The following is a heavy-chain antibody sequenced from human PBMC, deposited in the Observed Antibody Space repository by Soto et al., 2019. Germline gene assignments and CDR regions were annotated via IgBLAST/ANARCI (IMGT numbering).Heavy chain of an antibody. J-gene: IGHJ3*02. CDR2: ISGSGGST. CDR1: GFTFSSYA. V-gene: IGHV3-23*01. CDR3: AKDYIVVVVAAKPRGRDAFDI. D-gene: IGHD2-15*01. Sequence: GGSLRLSCAASGFTFSSYAMSWVRQAPGKGLEWVSAISGSGGSTYYADSVKGRFTISRDNSKNTLYLQMNSLRAEDTAVYYCAKDYIVVVVAAKPRGRDAFDIWGQGTMVTVSS.